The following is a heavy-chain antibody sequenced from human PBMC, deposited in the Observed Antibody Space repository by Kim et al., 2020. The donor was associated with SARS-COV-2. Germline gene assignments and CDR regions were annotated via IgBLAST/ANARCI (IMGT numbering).Heavy chain of an antibody. CDR2: ISGTVGYT. J-gene: IGHJ4*02. CDR3: AKAFSGWSFDY. CDR1: GFTFSSYA. D-gene: IGHD6-19*01. V-gene: IGHV3-23*01. Sequence: GGSLRLSCAASGFTFSSYAMSWVRQAPGKGLEWVSSISGTVGYTHYANSVKGRFTISRDDSKSTLYLQITSLTDEDTATYYCAKAFSGWSFDYWGQGTVVTVSS.